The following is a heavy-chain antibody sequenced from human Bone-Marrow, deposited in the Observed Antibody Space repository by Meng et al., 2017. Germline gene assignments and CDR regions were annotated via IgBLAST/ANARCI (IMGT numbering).Heavy chain of an antibody. CDR2: MKSNVDGGTV. V-gene: IGHV3-15*01. Sequence: EVQLVESGGGLVKPGGSLRLSCAASGFTFSNAWMTWVRQAPGKGLEWIGRMKSNVDGGTVDYAAAVKGRFFISRDDSENTFYLQMNSLKTEDTAVYYCSGHVDYWGHGTLVTVSS. CDR1: GFTFSNAW. J-gene: IGHJ4*01. CDR3: SGHVDY.